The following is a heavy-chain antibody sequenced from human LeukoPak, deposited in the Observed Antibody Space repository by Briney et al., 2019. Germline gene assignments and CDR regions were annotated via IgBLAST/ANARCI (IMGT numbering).Heavy chain of an antibody. CDR3: AXDLAAARLDX. Sequence: PGRSLRLSCAASGFTFSNHGMHWVRQAPGKGLEWVANIWYDGSQEYYADTVKGRFTISRDISKNTLYLQMNSLRAEDTAVYYCAXDLAAARLDXRGQGTLXTVSS. CDR1: GFTFSNHG. CDR2: IWYDGSQE. D-gene: IGHD6-6*01. V-gene: IGHV3-33*01. J-gene: IGHJ4*02.